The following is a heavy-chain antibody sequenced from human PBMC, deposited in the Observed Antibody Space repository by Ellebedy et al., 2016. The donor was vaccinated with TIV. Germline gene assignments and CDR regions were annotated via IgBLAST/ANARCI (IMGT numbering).Heavy chain of an antibody. CDR3: ARHTDYALDY. CDR1: GFSFSNFW. D-gene: IGHD4-17*01. V-gene: IGHV3-7*01. J-gene: IGHJ4*02. CDR2: IKQDGSEK. Sequence: GESLKISCAAWGFSFSNFWMSWVRQAPGKGLECVANIKQDGSEKSYVDSVKGRFTISRDNAKNSLHLQMNGLRDEDTAVYYCARHTDYALDYWGQGALVTVSS.